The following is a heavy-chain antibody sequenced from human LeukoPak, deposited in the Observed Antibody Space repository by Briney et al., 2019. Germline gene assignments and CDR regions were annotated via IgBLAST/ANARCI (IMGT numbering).Heavy chain of an antibody. Sequence: PGGSLRLSCAASGFTFSSYAMSWVRQAPGKGLEWVSGISGSGGSTYYAVSVKGRFTISRDNSKNTLYLQVNSLRAEDTAVYYCAKDPNDSSGYFGTYYFDYWGQGTLVTVSS. CDR1: GFTFSSYA. J-gene: IGHJ4*02. CDR3: AKDPNDSSGYFGTYYFDY. D-gene: IGHD3-22*01. V-gene: IGHV3-23*01. CDR2: ISGSGGST.